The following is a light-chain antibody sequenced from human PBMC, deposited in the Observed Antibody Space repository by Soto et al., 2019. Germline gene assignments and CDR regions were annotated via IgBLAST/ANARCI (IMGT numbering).Light chain of an antibody. CDR2: GAS. CDR1: QSVSSSY. V-gene: IGKV3-20*01. Sequence: EIVLTQSPGTLSLSPGERATLSCRASQSVSSSYLAWYQQKPGQAPRLLIYGASSRATGIPDRFSGSGSGTDFTLTISRLEPEDFAVYSCQQYGSSPPYTFGQGTTLEIK. CDR3: QQYGSSPPYT. J-gene: IGKJ2*01.